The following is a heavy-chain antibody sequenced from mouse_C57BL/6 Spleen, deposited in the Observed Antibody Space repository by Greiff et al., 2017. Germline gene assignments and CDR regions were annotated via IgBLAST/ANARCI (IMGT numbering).Heavy chain of an antibody. CDR1: GYTFPSYW. CDR3: ARRGLTFDY. V-gene: IGHV1-55*01. CDR2: IYPGSGST. J-gene: IGHJ2*01. Sequence: QVQLQQPGAELVKPGASVKMSCKASGYTFPSYWITWVKQRPGQGLEWIGDIYPGSGSTNYNEKFKSKATLTVDASSSTAYMQLSSLTSEDSAVYYCARRGLTFDYWGQGTTLTVSS. D-gene: IGHD1-3*01.